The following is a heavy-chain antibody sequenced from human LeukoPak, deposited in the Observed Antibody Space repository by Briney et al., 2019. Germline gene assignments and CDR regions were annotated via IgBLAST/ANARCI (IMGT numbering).Heavy chain of an antibody. D-gene: IGHD6-13*01. CDR2: ISSSSSYI. CDR1: GFTFSSYS. Sequence: GGSLRLSCAASGFTFSSYSMNWVRQAPGKGLEWVSSISSSSSYIYYADSVKGRFTISRDNAKNSLYLQMNSLRAEDTAVYYCARDFYRQQLFGLEGLPYDYWGQGTLVTVSS. V-gene: IGHV3-21*01. J-gene: IGHJ4*02. CDR3: ARDFYRQQLFGLEGLPYDY.